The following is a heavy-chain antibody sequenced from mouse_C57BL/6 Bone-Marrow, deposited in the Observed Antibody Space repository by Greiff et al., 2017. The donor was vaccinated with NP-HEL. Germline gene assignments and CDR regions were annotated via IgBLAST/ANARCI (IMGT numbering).Heavy chain of an antibody. J-gene: IGHJ1*03. V-gene: IGHV2-2*01. D-gene: IGHD1-1*01. CDR1: GFSLTSYG. Sequence: VQLQQSGPGLVQPSQSLSITCTVSGFSLTSYGVHWVRQSPGKGLEWLGVIWSGGSTDYNAAFISRLSISKDNSKSQVFFKMNSLQADDTAIYYCARGITTVVATWYWYFDVWGTGTTVTVSS. CDR3: ARGITTVVATWYWYFDV. CDR2: IWSGGST.